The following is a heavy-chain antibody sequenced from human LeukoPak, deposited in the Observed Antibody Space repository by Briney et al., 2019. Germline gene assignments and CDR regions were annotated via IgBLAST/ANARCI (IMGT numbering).Heavy chain of an antibody. J-gene: IGHJ4*02. Sequence: SGGSLRLSCVASGFIVSNNYMSWVRQAPGKGLEWVSVLYNAGSTYYADSVKGRLTISRDNSRNTLYLQMYSLRAEDTAAYYCASLKGLFDYFDYWGQGILVTVYS. CDR1: GFIVSNNY. CDR3: ASLKGLFDYFDY. V-gene: IGHV3-53*01. D-gene: IGHD3-22*01. CDR2: LYNAGST.